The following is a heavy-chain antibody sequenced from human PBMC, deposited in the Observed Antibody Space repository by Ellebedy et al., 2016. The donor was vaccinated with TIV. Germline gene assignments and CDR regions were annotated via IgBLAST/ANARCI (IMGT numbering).Heavy chain of an antibody. CDR1: GGSFSGYY. D-gene: IGHD3-10*01. V-gene: IGHV4-34*01. CDR2: INPSGST. CDR3: AGELVFPFDY. Sequence: MPSETLSLTCAVYGGSFSGYYWSWIRQTPGKGLEWIGEINPSGSTNYNPSLKSRVTTSVDTSKNQFSLKLNSVTAADTAVYYCAGELVFPFDYWGQGTLVTVSS. J-gene: IGHJ4*02.